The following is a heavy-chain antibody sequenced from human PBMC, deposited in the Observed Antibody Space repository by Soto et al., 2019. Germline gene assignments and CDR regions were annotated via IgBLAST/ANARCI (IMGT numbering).Heavy chain of an antibody. D-gene: IGHD6-19*01. CDR3: GSIAVAEGFDP. CDR1: GFNVSYNY. Sequence: EVQLVETGGGLVQPGGSLRLSCAASGFNVSYNYISWVRQPPGQGLEWVSVIFYGGTTYYAESVKGRFTIYRDNSKNMVYLQMTSLRVEDKAVYYCGSIAVAEGFDPWGQGTLVTVSS. J-gene: IGHJ5*02. V-gene: IGHV3-53*02. CDR2: IFYGGTT.